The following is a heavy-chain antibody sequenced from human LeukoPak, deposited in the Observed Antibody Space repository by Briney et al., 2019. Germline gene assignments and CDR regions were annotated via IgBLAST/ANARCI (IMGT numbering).Heavy chain of an antibody. J-gene: IGHJ6*02. CDR1: GFTFSDYY. CDR3: ARDQFRYGSGSYYNAPPYGMDV. V-gene: IGHV3-11*01. D-gene: IGHD3-10*01. Sequence: GGSLRLSCAASGFTFSDYYMSWIREAPGKGLEWVSYISSSGSTIYYADSVKGRFTISRDNAKNSLYLQMNSLRAEDTAVYYCARDQFRYGSGSYYNAPPYGMDVWGQGTTVTVSS. CDR2: ISSSGSTI.